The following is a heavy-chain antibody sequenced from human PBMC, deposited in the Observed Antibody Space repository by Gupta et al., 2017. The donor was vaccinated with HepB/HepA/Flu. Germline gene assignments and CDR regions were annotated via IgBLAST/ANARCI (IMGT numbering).Heavy chain of an antibody. V-gene: IGHV3-21*01. CDR2: ISSSSSYM. CDR3: ARAERSYYDFWSGYYGY. D-gene: IGHD3-3*01. J-gene: IGHJ4*02. CDR1: GFTFSSYS. Sequence: EVQLVESGGGLVKPGGSLRLSCAASGFTFSSYSMNWVRQAPGKGLEGVSSISSSSSYMYYADSVKGRLTIYRDNAKNSLYLQMNSLRAEDTAVYYCARAERSYYDFWSGYYGYWGQGTLVTVSS.